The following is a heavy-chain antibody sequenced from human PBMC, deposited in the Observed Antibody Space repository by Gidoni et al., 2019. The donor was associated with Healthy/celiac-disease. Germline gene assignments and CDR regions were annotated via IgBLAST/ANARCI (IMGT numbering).Heavy chain of an antibody. CDR1: GFPFSSYG. CDR3: ARDVRYFDWLPPRGGMDV. J-gene: IGHJ6*02. Sequence: QVQLVESGGGVVQPGRSLRLSCAASGFPFSSYGRHWGRQAPGKGLEWVAVIWYEGSNKYYADSVKGRFTISRDNSKNTLYLQMNSLRAEDTAVYYCARDVRYFDWLPPRGGMDVWGQGTTVTVSS. CDR2: IWYEGSNK. D-gene: IGHD3-9*01. V-gene: IGHV3-33*01.